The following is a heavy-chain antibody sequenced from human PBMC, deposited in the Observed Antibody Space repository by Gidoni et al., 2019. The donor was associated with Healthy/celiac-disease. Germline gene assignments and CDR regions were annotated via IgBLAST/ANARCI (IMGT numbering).Heavy chain of an antibody. Sequence: QVQLVESVGGVVQHGRSLRLSCAASGFTFSSYGMHWVRQAPGKGLGWVAVISYDGSNKYYADSVKGRFTISRDNSKNTLYLQMNSLRAEDTAVYYCAKEQTTVTSDDAFDIWGQGTMVTVSS. J-gene: IGHJ3*02. CDR2: ISYDGSNK. D-gene: IGHD4-17*01. CDR1: GFTFSSYG. V-gene: IGHV3-30*18. CDR3: AKEQTTVTSDDAFDI.